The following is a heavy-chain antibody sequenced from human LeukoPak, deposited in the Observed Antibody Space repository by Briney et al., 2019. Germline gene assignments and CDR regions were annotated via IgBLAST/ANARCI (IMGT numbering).Heavy chain of an antibody. J-gene: IGHJ4*02. Sequence: GGSLRLSCAASGFTFSTYAMTWVRQAPGKGLEWVSAISGSGGSTYYADSVKGRFTISRDNSKNTLYLQMNSLRAEDTAVYYCANHYPPGIAAGSFDYWGQGTLVTVSS. CDR3: ANHYPPGIAAGSFDY. V-gene: IGHV3-23*01. CDR2: ISGSGGST. D-gene: IGHD6-25*01. CDR1: GFTFSTYA.